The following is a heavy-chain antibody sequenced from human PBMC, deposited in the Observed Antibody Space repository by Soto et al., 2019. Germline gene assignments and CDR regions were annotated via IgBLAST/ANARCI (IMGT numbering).Heavy chain of an antibody. CDR3: ARDRDQLCFDY. CDR1: GFTFSSYW. J-gene: IGHJ4*02. Sequence: GGSLSLSCAASGFTFSSYWMNWVRQAPGKGLEWVSRINSDGRSTSYSDTVKGRFTIASYNAKNTLYLQMNSLRAEDTALYYCARDRDQLCFDYWGQGTLVTVSS. D-gene: IGHD1-1*01. CDR2: INSDGRST. V-gene: IGHV3-74*01.